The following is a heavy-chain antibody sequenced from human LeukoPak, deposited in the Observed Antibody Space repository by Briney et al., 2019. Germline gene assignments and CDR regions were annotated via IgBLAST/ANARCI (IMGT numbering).Heavy chain of an antibody. CDR2: ITPIFGTA. D-gene: IGHD4-23*01. CDR3: ARGWLAETTVVTPYNY. CDR1: GGTFSSYA. V-gene: IGHV1-69*13. J-gene: IGHJ4*02. Sequence: GASVKVSCTASGGTFSSYAINWVRQAPGQGLEWMGGITPIFGTANYAQKFQGRVTITADESTSTAYMELSSLRSQDTAVYYCARGWLAETTVVTPYNYWGQGTLVTVSS.